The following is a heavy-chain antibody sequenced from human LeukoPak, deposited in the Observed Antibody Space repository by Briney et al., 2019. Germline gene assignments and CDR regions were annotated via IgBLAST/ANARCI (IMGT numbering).Heavy chain of an antibody. V-gene: IGHV1-2*04. CDR3: ARCNRYSGSYCLDY. D-gene: IGHD1-26*01. CDR1: GYTFTGYY. Sequence: ASVKVSCRASGYTFTGYYMHWVRQAPGQGLEWMGWINPNSSGTNYAQKFQGWVTMTRDTSISTAYMELSRLRSDDTAVYYCARCNRYSGSYCLDYWGQGTLVTVSS. J-gene: IGHJ4*02. CDR2: INPNSSGT.